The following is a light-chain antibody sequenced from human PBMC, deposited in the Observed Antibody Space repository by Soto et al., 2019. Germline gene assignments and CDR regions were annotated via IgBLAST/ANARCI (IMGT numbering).Light chain of an antibody. CDR1: QSVISN. CDR3: QQYNIWPPEVT. J-gene: IGKJ3*01. CDR2: GAS. V-gene: IGKV3-15*01. Sequence: EIVLTQSPGTLSLSPGERATLSCRASQSVISNYLAWYQQKPGLAPRLLIYGASTRAAGVPVRFSGSGSGTDFNLTISSLQSEDFAIYYCQQYNIWPPEVTFGPGT.